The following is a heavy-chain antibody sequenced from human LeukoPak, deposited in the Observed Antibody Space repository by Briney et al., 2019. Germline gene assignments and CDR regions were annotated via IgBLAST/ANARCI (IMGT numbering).Heavy chain of an antibody. Sequence: SETLSLTCAVYGGSFSGYYWSWIRQPPGKGLEWIGEINHSGSTNYNPSLKSRVTISVDTSKNQFSLKLSSVTAADTAVYYCARSLLTTGFDYWGQGTLVTVSS. CDR1: GGSFSGYY. CDR3: ARSLLTTGFDY. J-gene: IGHJ4*02. CDR2: INHSGST. D-gene: IGHD4/OR15-4a*01. V-gene: IGHV4-34*01.